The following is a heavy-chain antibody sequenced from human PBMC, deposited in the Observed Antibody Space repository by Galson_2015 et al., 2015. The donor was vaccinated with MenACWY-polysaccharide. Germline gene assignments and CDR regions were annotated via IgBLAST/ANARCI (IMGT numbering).Heavy chain of an antibody. CDR1: GFNFRGSD. Sequence: SLRLSCAASGFNFRGSDMHWVRQAPSKGLEWVAVIQYDGSKIVYADSVKGRFTISRDNSKNTLFLEMNSLGAEDTAVYYCAREGSRIVFHAFDTWGQGTMVTVSS. V-gene: IGHV3-33*05. D-gene: IGHD6-13*01. CDR3: AREGSRIVFHAFDT. CDR2: IQYDGSKI. J-gene: IGHJ3*02.